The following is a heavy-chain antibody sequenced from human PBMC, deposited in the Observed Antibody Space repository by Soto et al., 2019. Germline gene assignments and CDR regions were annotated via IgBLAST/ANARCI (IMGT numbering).Heavy chain of an antibody. D-gene: IGHD2-2*01. J-gene: IGHJ4*02. V-gene: IGHV3-23*01. CDR3: AKNKGGNYCTRTSCLYSFDY. Sequence: GESLKISCAASGFTFSTYAMTWVRQAAGKGLEWVSTISDSSATYYADSVKGRFTISRDNSKNTLYLEMTSLRADDTAVYYCAKNKGGNYCTRTSCLYSFDYWGQGTLVTVSS. CDR2: ISDSSAT. CDR1: GFTFSTYA.